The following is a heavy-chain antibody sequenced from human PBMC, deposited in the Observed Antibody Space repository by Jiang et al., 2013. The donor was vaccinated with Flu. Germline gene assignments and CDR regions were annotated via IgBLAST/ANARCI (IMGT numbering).Heavy chain of an antibody. Sequence: GSGLVKPSETLSLTCTVSGGSVSSGSYYWSWIRQPPGKGLEWIGYIYYSGSTNYNPSLKSRVTISVDTSKNQFSLKLSSVTAADTAVYYCARDLISGSYYDYWGQGTLVTVSS. CDR2: IYYSGST. CDR1: GGSVSSGSYY. J-gene: IGHJ4*02. V-gene: IGHV4-61*01. CDR3: ARDLISGSYYDY. D-gene: IGHD1-26*01.